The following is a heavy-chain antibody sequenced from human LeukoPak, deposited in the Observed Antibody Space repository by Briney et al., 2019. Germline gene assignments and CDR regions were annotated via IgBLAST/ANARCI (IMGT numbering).Heavy chain of an antibody. Sequence: ASVKVSCKASGGTFSSYAISWVRQAPGQGLEWMGIINPSGGSTSYAQKFQGRVTMTRDTSTSTVYMELSSLRSEDTAVYYCARDQQQLVDYWGQGTLVTVSS. CDR1: GGTFSSYA. V-gene: IGHV1-46*01. J-gene: IGHJ4*02. CDR3: ARDQQQLVDY. CDR2: INPSGGST. D-gene: IGHD6-13*01.